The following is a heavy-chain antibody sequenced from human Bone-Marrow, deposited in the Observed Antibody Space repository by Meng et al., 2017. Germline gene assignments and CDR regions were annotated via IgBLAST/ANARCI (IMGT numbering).Heavy chain of an antibody. J-gene: IGHJ3*02. CDR2: INPKSGDT. Sequence: ASVKVSCKASGYTFPDYWLHWVRRAPGQGLEWMGRINPKSGDTHYAQRFQGRVTMTGDTSISTAYMELSGLRSDDTAVYYCARVLDGSTMGAAFDIWGQGTMVTVSS. CDR3: ARVLDGSTMGAAFDI. CDR1: GYTFPDYW. V-gene: IGHV1-2*06. D-gene: IGHD5-24*01.